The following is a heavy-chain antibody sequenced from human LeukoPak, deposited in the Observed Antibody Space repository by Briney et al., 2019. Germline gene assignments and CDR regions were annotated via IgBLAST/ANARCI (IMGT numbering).Heavy chain of an antibody. Sequence: SETLSLTCGVSGGSFSFYYWGWIRQPPGKGLEWIGSIYHSGSTYYNPSLKSRVTISVDTSKNQFSLKLSSVTAADTAVYYCAREDITMVRGVKSRYMDVWGKGTTVTVSS. CDR1: GGSFSFYY. CDR3: AREDITMVRGVKSRYMDV. J-gene: IGHJ6*03. CDR2: IYHSGST. D-gene: IGHD3-10*01. V-gene: IGHV4-38-2*02.